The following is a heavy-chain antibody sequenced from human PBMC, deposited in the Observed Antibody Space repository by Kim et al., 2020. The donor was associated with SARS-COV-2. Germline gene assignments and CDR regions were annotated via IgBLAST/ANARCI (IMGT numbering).Heavy chain of an antibody. CDR3: VRERTSGWYDFDY. CDR2: ISTNAGST. D-gene: IGHD6-19*01. J-gene: IGHJ4*02. V-gene: IGHV3-64D*06. Sequence: GGSLRLSCSASGFTFSSYAMHWVRQAPGKGLEYVSGISTNAGSTYYADSVKDRFIISRDNSRNMLNLQISSLRSEDTAVYYCVRERTSGWYDFDYWGQGTLVTVSS. CDR1: GFTFSSYA.